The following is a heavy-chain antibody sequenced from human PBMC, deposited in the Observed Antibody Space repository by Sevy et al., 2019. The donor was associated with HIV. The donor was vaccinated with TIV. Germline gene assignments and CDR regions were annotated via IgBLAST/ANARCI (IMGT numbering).Heavy chain of an antibody. CDR3: ARVQTSLIGYCSGGSCYSGDGWFDP. D-gene: IGHD2-15*01. J-gene: IGHJ5*02. Sequence: SETLSLTCTVSGGSISSYYWSWIRQPPGKGLEGIGYIYYSGSTNYNPFLKSRVTISVDSSKNQFSLKLSSVTAADTAVYYCARVQTSLIGYCSGGSCYSGDGWFDPWGQGTLVYVSS. V-gene: IGHV4-59*01. CDR2: IYYSGST. CDR1: GGSISSYY.